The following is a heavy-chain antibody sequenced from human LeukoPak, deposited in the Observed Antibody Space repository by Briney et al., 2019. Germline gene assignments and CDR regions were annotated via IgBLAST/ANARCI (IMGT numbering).Heavy chain of an antibody. CDR1: GFTFSSYG. V-gene: IGHV3-30*02. CDR2: IRYDGSNK. J-gene: IGHJ6*03. Sequence: PGGSLRLSCAASGFTFSSYGMHWVRQAPGKGLEWVAFIRYDGSNKYYADSVKGRFTISRDNSKNTLYLQMNSLRAEDTAVYYCAKDPRGSSTRDYYYYYMDVWGKGTTVTVSS. CDR3: AKDPRGSSTRDYYYYYMDV. D-gene: IGHD2-2*01.